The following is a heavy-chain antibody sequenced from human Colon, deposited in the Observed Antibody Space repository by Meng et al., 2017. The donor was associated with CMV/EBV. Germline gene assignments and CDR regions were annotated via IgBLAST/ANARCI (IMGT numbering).Heavy chain of an antibody. Sequence: GESLKISCATSGFTFSTFAMSWVRQAPGKGLEWVSLIYSGGGDTYYADSVKGRFTISRDNAKNMLYLQMYSLRVEDTAVFYCARDLGTHFYYDSSGYAFDLWGQGTMVTVSS. CDR1: GFTFSTFA. V-gene: IGHV3-23*03. CDR2: IYSGGGDT. J-gene: IGHJ3*01. D-gene: IGHD3-22*01. CDR3: ARDLGTHFYYDSSGYAFDL.